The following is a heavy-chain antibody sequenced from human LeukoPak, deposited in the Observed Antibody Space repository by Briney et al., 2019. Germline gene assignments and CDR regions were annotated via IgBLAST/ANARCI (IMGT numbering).Heavy chain of an antibody. CDR1: GFTFSSYA. J-gene: IGHJ3*02. V-gene: IGHV3-23*01. CDR3: AKAPYYDFWSGRDAFDI. D-gene: IGHD3-3*01. Sequence: GGSLRLSCAGSGFTFSSYAMSWVRQAPGKGLEWVSAISGSGGSTYYADSVKGRFTISRDNSKNTLYLQMNSLRAEDTAVYYCAKAPYYDFWSGRDAFDIWGQGTMVTVSS. CDR2: ISGSGGST.